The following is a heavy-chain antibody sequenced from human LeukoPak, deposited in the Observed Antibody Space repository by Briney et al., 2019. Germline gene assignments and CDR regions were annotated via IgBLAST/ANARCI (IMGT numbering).Heavy chain of an antibody. J-gene: IGHJ3*02. D-gene: IGHD1-26*01. V-gene: IGHV3-74*01. CDR2: INNEETAA. Sequence: GGSLRLXCAASGFTFSTYWMHWLRQAPGKGLVWVSRINNEETAANYADSVQGRFTISRDNANNMLYLQMDSLRAEDTAVYYCARESTVGPIQTDALDIWGQGTMVTVSS. CDR3: ARESTVGPIQTDALDI. CDR1: GFTFSTYW.